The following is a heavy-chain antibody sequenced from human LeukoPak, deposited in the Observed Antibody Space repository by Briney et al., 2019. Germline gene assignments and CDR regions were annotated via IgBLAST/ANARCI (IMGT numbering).Heavy chain of an antibody. V-gene: IGHV3-7*02. CDR3: ASNVTTTPITTGGAFNI. CDR2: IKQDGSEK. CDR1: GFTFSSYW. J-gene: IGHJ3*02. Sequence: GGSLRLSCAASGFTFSSYWMSWVRQAPGKGLEWVANIKQDGSEKYYVDSVKGRFTISRDNAKNSLYLQMNSLRAEDTAVYYCASNVTTTPITTGGAFNIWGQGTMVTVSS. D-gene: IGHD4-11*01.